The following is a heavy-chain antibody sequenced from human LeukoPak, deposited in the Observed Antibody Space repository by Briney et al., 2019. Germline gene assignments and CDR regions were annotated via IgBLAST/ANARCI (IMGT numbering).Heavy chain of an antibody. CDR1: GYTLIEIS. CDR3: VTEYLGH. V-gene: IGHV1-24*01. Sequence: ASVKVSCKVSGYTLIEISIYWVRQAPGKGLEWMGGIDPEDGETIYAQKFQGRVTMTEDTSTGTAYMDLSSLTSEDTAVYYCVTEYLGHWGQGTLAIVSS. J-gene: IGHJ4*02. CDR2: IDPEDGET.